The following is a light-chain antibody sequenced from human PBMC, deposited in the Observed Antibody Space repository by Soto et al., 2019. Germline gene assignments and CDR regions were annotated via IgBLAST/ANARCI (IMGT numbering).Light chain of an antibody. J-gene: IGKJ4*01. CDR1: QSITNY. Sequence: DIQMTQSPSSLSASVGDRVTITCRASQSITNYLNWYQQKVGKAPQLLIYAASTLQSGVPSRFSGIGSGTDVTLTINNLLPEDFATYYCQQSYSRPLTFGGGTKVE. CDR3: QQSYSRPLT. CDR2: AAS. V-gene: IGKV1-39*01.